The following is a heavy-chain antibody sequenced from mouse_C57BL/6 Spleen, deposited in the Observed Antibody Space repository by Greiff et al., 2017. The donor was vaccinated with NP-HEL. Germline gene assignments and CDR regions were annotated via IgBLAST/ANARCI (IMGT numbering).Heavy chain of an antibody. CDR2: ISSGSSTI. V-gene: IGHV5-17*01. CDR3: AKTGTVLFDD. CDR1: GFTFSDYG. J-gene: IGHJ2*01. Sequence: VQVVESGGGLVKPGGSLKLSCAASGFTFSDYGMHWVRQAPVKGLEWVAYISSGSSTIYYVDTVEGRFTISRDNAKNTRFLQMTSRRSEDTAMYYCAKTGTVLFDDWGQGTTLTVSS. D-gene: IGHD4-1*01.